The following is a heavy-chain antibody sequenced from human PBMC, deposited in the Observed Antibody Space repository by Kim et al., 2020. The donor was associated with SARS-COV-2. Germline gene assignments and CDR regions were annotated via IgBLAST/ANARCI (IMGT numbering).Heavy chain of an antibody. J-gene: IGHJ5*02. CDR3: ARTYYDFWSGYPNLFDP. Sequence: SETLSLTCAVSGGSISSGGYSWSWIRQPPGKGLEWIGYIYHSGSTYYNPSLKSRVTISVDRSKNQFSLKLSSVTAADTAVYYCARTYYDFWSGYPNLFDP. V-gene: IGHV4-30-2*01. D-gene: IGHD3-3*01. CDR1: GGSISSGGYS. CDR2: IYHSGST.